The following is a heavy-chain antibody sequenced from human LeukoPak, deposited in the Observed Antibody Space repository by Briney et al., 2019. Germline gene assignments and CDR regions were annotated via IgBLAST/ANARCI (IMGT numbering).Heavy chain of an antibody. CDR3: ARGGHFDY. Sequence: PGGSLRLSCAASGFTFSSYGMHWVRQAPGKGLEWVSVIYSGGSTYYADSVKGRFTISRDNSKNTLYLQMNSLRAEDTAVYYCARGGHFDYWGQGTLVTVSS. CDR2: IYSGGST. J-gene: IGHJ4*02. V-gene: IGHV3-53*01. CDR1: GFTFSSYG.